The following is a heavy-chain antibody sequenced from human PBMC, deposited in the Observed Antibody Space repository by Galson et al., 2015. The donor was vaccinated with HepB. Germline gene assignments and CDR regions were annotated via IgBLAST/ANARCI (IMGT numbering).Heavy chain of an antibody. J-gene: IGHJ3*02. Sequence: SETLSLTRTVSGGSISSYYWSWIRQPPGKGLEWIGYIYNSGSTNYNPSLKSRVTISVDTAKNQFPLKLRSVTAADTAVYYCTRDMRPFTSGWRAFDIWGQGTMVTVSS. V-gene: IGHV4-59*01. CDR2: IYNSGST. CDR3: TRDMRPFTSGWRAFDI. CDR1: GGSISSYY. D-gene: IGHD6-19*01.